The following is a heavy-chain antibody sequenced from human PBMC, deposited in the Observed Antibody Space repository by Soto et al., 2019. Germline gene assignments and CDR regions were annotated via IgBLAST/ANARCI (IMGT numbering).Heavy chain of an antibody. CDR2: IYYSGST. CDR1: GGSISSYY. J-gene: IGHJ6*03. Sequence: SETLSLTCTVSGGSISSYYWSWIRQPPGKGLEWIGYIYYSGSTNYNPSLKSRVTISVDTSKNQFSLKLSSVTAADTAVYYCARAAMITFGGVKYYMDVWGKGTTVTVSS. V-gene: IGHV4-59*12. CDR3: ARAAMITFGGVKYYMDV. D-gene: IGHD3-16*01.